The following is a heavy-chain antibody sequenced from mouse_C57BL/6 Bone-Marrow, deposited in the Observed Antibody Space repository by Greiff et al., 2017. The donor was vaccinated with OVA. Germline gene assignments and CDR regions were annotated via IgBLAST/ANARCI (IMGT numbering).Heavy chain of an antibody. D-gene: IGHD2-1*01. CDR2: IDPENGDT. V-gene: IGHV14-4*01. CDR1: GFNIKDDY. J-gene: IGHJ2*01. CDR3: TSYGNFDY. Sequence: VQLQQSGAELVRPGASVKLSCTASGFNIKDDYMHWVKQRPEQGLEWIGWIDPENGDTEYASKFQGKATITADTSSNTAFLQLSSLTSEDTAVYYFTSYGNFDYWGQGTPPTVSS.